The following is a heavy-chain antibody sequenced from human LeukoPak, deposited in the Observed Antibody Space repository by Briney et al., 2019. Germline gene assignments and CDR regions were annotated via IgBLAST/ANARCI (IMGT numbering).Heavy chain of an antibody. CDR2: IIPTLHVA. J-gene: IGHJ5*02. V-gene: IGHV1-69*04. D-gene: IGHD3-16*01. Sequence: SVKVSCKASGDNFSSYVITWVRQASGQGLEWMGRIIPTLHVANFAQKFKGRVTITADKSTNTAHLELSSLRSDNTAVYYCAREGGELYQGKATLNWFDPWGQGTLVTVSS. CDR3: AREGGELYQGKATLNWFDP. CDR1: GDNFSSYV.